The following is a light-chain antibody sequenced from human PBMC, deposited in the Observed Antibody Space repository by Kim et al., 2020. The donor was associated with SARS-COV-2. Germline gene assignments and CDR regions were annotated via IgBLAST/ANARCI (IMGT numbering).Light chain of an antibody. CDR3: QQYGSSPRT. V-gene: IGKV3-20*01. CDR1: QSVSSSY. Sequence: PGERATLSCRASQSVSSSYLAWYQQKPGQAPRLLIYDASSRATGIPDRFSGSGSGTDFTLTISRLEPEDFAVYYCQQYGSSPRTFGQGTKVEIK. J-gene: IGKJ1*01. CDR2: DAS.